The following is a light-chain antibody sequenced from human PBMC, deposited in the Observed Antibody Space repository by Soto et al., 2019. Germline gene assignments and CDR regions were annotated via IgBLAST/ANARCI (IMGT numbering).Light chain of an antibody. Sequence: EIVLTQSPGTLSLSPGERGTLSCRASQSVSASYLAWYQQKPGQAPRLLIYGASSRATGTPDRFSGSGSGTQFTLTISSLQPEDFASYFCLQHNAYPWTFGQGTKVEV. CDR1: QSVSASY. CDR2: GAS. CDR3: LQHNAYPWT. V-gene: IGKV3-20*01. J-gene: IGKJ1*01.